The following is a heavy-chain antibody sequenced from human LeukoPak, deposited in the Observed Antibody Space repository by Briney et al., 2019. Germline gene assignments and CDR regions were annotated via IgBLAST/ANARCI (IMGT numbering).Heavy chain of an antibody. CDR2: TFYRSKWYN. Sequence: SQTLSLTCAISGDSVSSNTAAWNWVRRSPSRGLEWLGRTFYRSKWYNDYAVSVKSRITINPDTSKNQFSLQLNSVTPEDTAVYFCARDGWPAFDYWGQGTLVTVSS. CDR1: GDSVSSNTAA. J-gene: IGHJ4*02. CDR3: ARDGWPAFDY. D-gene: IGHD2-15*01. V-gene: IGHV6-1*01.